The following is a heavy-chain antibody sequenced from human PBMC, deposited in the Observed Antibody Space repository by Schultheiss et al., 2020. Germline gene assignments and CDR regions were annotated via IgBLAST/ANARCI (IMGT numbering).Heavy chain of an antibody. J-gene: IGHJ3*02. D-gene: IGHD1-7*01. V-gene: IGHV4-30-2*01. CDR1: GGSISSGGYS. CDR3: ARASLTGTTGVGAKDAFDI. CDR2: IYHSGST. Sequence: SETLSLTCAVSGGSISSGGYSWSWIRQPPGKGLEWIGYIYHSGSTNYNPSLKSRVTISVDTSKNQFSLKLSSVTAADTAVYYCARASLTGTTGVGAKDAFDIWGQGTMVTVSS.